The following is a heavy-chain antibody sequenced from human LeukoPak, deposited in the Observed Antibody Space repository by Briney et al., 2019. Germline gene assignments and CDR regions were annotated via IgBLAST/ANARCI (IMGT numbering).Heavy chain of an antibody. V-gene: IGHV3-7*05. CDR3: ARDQRYCSSSSCPWEPFDY. CDR2: IKQDGSEK. D-gene: IGHD2-2*01. Sequence: GGSLRLSCAPSGFTSRRDWMSTVPQAPGKGLGWVANIKQDGSEKYYVDSVKGRFTISRDNAKNSLYLQMNSLRAEDTAVYYCARDQRYCSSSSCPWEPFDYWGQGTLVTVSS. CDR1: GFTSRRDW. J-gene: IGHJ4*02.